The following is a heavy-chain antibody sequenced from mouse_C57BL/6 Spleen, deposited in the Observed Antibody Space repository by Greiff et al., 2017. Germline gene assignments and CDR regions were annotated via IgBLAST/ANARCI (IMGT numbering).Heavy chain of an antibody. CDR2: IDPSDSET. V-gene: IGHV1-52*01. CDR3: ARLGGGLRRARAMDY. D-gene: IGHD2-4*01. CDR1: GYTFTSYW. Sequence: QVQLQQPGAELVRPGSSVKLSCKASGYTFTSYWMHWVKQRPIQGLEWIGNIDPSDSETHYNQKFKDKATLTVDKSSITAYMQRSSLTSEDSAVYYGARLGGGLRRARAMDYWGQGTSVTVSS. J-gene: IGHJ4*01.